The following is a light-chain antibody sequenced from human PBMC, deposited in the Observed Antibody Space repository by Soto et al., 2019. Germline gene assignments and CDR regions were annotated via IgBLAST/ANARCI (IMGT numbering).Light chain of an antibody. CDR2: DTS. J-gene: IGKJ1*01. Sequence: EVVLTQSPATLSLSPGGRATLSCRASEDVDIYLAWYQQRPGQAPRLLIYDTSKRATGIPAKFTGTGSGTDFTLTISSLEPEAFAVSSCQQRFSWPPWTFGQGTKVEVK. CDR3: QQRFSWPPWT. V-gene: IGKV3-11*01. CDR1: EDVDIY.